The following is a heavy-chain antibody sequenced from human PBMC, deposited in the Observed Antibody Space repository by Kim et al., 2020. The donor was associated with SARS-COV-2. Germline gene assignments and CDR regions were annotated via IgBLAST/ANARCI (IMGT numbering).Heavy chain of an antibody. J-gene: IGHJ3*02. CDR2: T. CDR3: TRGGGHAFDI. D-gene: IGHD3-16*01. Sequence: TTSAAWVQGRFTISRDDSKNTAYLQMNSLKTEDAAVYYCTRGGGHAFDIWGQGTMVTVSS. V-gene: IGHV3-73*01.